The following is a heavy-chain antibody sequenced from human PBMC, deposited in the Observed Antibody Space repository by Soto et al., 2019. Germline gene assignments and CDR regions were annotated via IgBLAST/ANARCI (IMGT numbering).Heavy chain of an antibody. CDR3: ARGGSLNWYFDL. CDR1: GFTFSSHA. CDR2: ISASGDSI. Sequence: GSLRLSCTASGFTFSSHAMTWVRQAPGKGLEWVSGISASGDSIYYADSVKGRFTISRDNSKNTLYLQMSSLRAEDTAVYYCARGGSLNWYFDLWGRGTLVTVSS. J-gene: IGHJ2*01. D-gene: IGHD1-26*01. V-gene: IGHV3-23*01.